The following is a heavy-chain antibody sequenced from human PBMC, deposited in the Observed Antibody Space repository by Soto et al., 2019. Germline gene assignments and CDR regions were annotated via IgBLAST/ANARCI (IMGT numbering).Heavy chain of an antibody. V-gene: IGHV4-34*01. CDR1: GGSISSYY. Sequence: PSETLSLTCTVSGGSISSYYWSWIRQPPGKGLEWIGEINHSGSTNYNPSLKSRVTISVDTSKNQFSLKLSSVTAADTAVYYCASGYLGYWGQGTLVTVSS. J-gene: IGHJ4*02. CDR3: ASGYLGY. CDR2: INHSGST.